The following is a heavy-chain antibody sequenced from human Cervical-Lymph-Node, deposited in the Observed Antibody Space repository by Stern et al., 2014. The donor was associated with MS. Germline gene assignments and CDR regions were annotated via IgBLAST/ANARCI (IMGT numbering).Heavy chain of an antibody. Sequence: MQLVESGAEVKKPGASVKVSCKASGYTFTSYYMHWVRQAPGQGLEWMGIINPSGGSTSYAQKCQGRVTMTRDTSTSTVYMELSSLRSEDTDVYYCARDPLTTVTRGYYYGMDVWGQGTTVTVSS. V-gene: IGHV1-46*01. CDR1: GYTFTSYY. CDR2: INPSGGST. J-gene: IGHJ6*02. CDR3: ARDPLTTVTRGYYYGMDV. D-gene: IGHD4-11*01.